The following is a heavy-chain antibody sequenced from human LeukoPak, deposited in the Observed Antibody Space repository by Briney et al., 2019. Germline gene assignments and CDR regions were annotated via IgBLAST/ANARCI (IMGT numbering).Heavy chain of an antibody. J-gene: IGHJ4*02. CDR1: GFTFSSYW. V-gene: IGHV3-74*01. Sequence: GGSLRLPCAASGFTFSSYWMNWVRQAPGKGLVWVSRIASDGSSTTYADSVKGRFSISRDNAKNTLYLQMNSLRVEDTAVYYCARGRPHGNDYWGQGSLVTVSS. CDR3: ARGRPHGNDY. CDR2: IASDGSST. D-gene: IGHD4-23*01.